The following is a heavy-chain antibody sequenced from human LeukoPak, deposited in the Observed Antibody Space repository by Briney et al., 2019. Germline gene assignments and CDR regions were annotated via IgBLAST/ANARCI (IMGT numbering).Heavy chain of an antibody. V-gene: IGHV1-69*05. D-gene: IGHD2-21*02. Sequence: APVKVSCKASGGTFSSYAFRWVRPAPGQGLEWMGGIIPIFGTANYAQKFQGRVTITTDESTSTAYMELSSLRSEDTAVYYCAKRGSHIVVVTAISHSLDYWGQGTLVTVSS. J-gene: IGHJ4*02. CDR2: IIPIFGTA. CDR1: GGTFSSYA. CDR3: AKRGSHIVVVTAISHSLDY.